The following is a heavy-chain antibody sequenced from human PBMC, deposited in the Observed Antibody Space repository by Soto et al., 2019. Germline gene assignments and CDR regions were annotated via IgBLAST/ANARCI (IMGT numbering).Heavy chain of an antibody. D-gene: IGHD2-8*02. V-gene: IGHV4-59*01. CDR1: GGSISSYY. J-gene: IGHJ5*02. Sequence: PSETLSLTCTVSGGSISSYYWSWIRQPPGKGLEWIGYIYYSGGTNYNPSLKSRVTISVDTSKNQFSLKLSSVTAADTAVYYCARLPWAGYGGVFDPWGQGTLVTVSS. CDR2: IYYSGGT. CDR3: ARLPWAGYGGVFDP.